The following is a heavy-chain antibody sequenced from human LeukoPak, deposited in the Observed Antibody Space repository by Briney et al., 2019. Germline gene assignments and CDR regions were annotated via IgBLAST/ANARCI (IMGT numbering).Heavy chain of an antibody. Sequence: SQTLSLTCAISGDSVSSDRAAWNWIRQSPSTGLEWLGRTYYRSKWYTEYAVSVKSRITINPDTSKNHFSLQLNSVTPEDTAVYYCARDQDYYGSGIDFDYWGQGTLVTVSS. CDR2: TYYRSKWYT. CDR3: ARDQDYYGSGIDFDY. CDR1: GDSVSSDRAA. J-gene: IGHJ4*02. D-gene: IGHD3-10*01. V-gene: IGHV6-1*01.